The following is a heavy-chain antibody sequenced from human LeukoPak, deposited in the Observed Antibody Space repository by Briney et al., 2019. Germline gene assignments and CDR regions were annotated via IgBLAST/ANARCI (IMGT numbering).Heavy chain of an antibody. D-gene: IGHD1-26*01. CDR3: ARGIVGATFFGY. Sequence: GGSLRLSCAASGFTSDDYGMSWVRQAPGKGLEWVSGINWNGGSTGYADSVKGRFTISRDNAKNSLYLQMNSLRAEDTALYYCARGIVGATFFGYWGQGTLVTVSS. CDR2: INWNGGST. J-gene: IGHJ4*02. CDR1: GFTSDDYG. V-gene: IGHV3-20*04.